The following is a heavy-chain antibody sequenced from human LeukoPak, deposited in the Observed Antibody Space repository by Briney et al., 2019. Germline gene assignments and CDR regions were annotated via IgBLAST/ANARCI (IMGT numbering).Heavy chain of an antibody. Sequence: GESLKISCKGSEYGFASYWIAWVRQMPGKGLEWMGIIYPGDSDTRYSPSFQGQVTISADKSISTAYLQWSSLKASDTAIYYCARQWGDCSSTSCYSAYWGQGTLVTVSS. V-gene: IGHV5-51*01. CDR2: IYPGDSDT. CDR1: EYGFASYW. CDR3: ARQWGDCSSTSCYSAY. J-gene: IGHJ4*02. D-gene: IGHD2-2*01.